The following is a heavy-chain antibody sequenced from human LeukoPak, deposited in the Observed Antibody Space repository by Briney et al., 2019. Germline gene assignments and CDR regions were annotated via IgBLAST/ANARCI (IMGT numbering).Heavy chain of an antibody. CDR2: TNPNSGGT. J-gene: IGHJ3*01. V-gene: IGHV1-2*02. CDR3: AKDRALVGTMVDGFDF. Sequence: ASVTVSCKAFVYTFTGHYMHWVRQAPGKWLEWMGWTNPNSGGTRFAQKFEGRVPVTRDRSITPAYMELTSLTAGDTAIYYCAKDRALVGTMVDGFDFWGQGTVVIVSS. CDR1: VYTFTGHY. D-gene: IGHD5-12*01.